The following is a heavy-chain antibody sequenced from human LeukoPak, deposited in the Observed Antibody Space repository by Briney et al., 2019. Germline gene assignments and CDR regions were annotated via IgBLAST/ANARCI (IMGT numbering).Heavy chain of an antibody. D-gene: IGHD2-15*01. V-gene: IGHV3-21*01. CDR1: GFTFSRYS. J-gene: IGHJ6*02. Sequence: GGSLRLYCAASGFTFSRYSMNWVRQAPGKGLEWVSSISSSSSYIYYADSVKGRFTIPRDNAKNSLYLQMNRLRAEDTAVYYCARDIYCSGGSCHGGDYYYYGMDVWGQGTTVTVSS. CDR2: ISSSSSYI. CDR3: ARDIYCSGGSCHGGDYYYYGMDV.